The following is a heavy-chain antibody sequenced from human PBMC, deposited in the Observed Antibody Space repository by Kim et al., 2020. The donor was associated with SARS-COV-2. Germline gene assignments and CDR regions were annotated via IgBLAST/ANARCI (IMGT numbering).Heavy chain of an antibody. CDR3: AAVNHYDILTGYPGGFDY. CDR1: GFTFTSSA. V-gene: IGHV1-58*02. Sequence: SVKVSCKASGFTFTSSAMQWVRQARGQRLEWIGWIVVGSGNTNYAQKFQERVTITRDMSTSTAYMELSSLRTEDTAVYYCAAVNHYDILTGYPGGFDYWGQGTLVTVSS. CDR2: IVVGSGNT. J-gene: IGHJ4*02. D-gene: IGHD3-9*01.